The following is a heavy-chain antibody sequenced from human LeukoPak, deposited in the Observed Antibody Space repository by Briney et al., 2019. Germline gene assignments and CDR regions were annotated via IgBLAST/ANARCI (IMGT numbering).Heavy chain of an antibody. CDR3: ARDQHSSGWYYYYGMDV. D-gene: IGHD6-19*01. CDR2: INPNSGGT. J-gene: IGHJ6*02. Sequence: GASVKVSCKASGYTFTGYYMHWVRQAPGQGLEWMGWINPNSGGTNYAQKFQGRVTMTGDTSISTAYMELSRLRSDDTAVYYCARDQHSSGWYYYYGMDVWGQGTTVTVSS. V-gene: IGHV1-2*02. CDR1: GYTFTGYY.